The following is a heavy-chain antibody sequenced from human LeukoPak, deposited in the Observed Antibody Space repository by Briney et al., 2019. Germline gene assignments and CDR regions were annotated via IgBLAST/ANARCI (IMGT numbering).Heavy chain of an antibody. J-gene: IGHJ4*02. V-gene: IGHV3-23*01. CDR2: ISGSGGTT. CDR3: ANKVPMAGNPLDY. D-gene: IGHD6-19*01. CDR1: GFTFSSYA. Sequence: GGSLRLSCAASGFTFSSYAMSWVRQAPGKGLGWVSVISGSGGTTHYADSVKGRFTISRDNSKNTLYLQMNSLRAEDTALYYCANKVPMAGNPLDYWGQGALVTVSS.